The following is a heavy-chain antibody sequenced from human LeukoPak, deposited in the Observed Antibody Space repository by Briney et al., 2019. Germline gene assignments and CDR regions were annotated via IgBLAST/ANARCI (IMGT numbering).Heavy chain of an antibody. J-gene: IGHJ4*02. CDR3: AKAGKPWLAYFDY. D-gene: IGHD6-19*01. Sequence: GGSLRLSCAASGFTFSSYAMSWVCQAPGKGLEWVSAISGSGGSTYYADSVKGRFTISRDNSKNTLYLQMNSLRAEDTAVYYCAKAGKPWLAYFDYWGQGTLVTVSS. CDR2: ISGSGGST. V-gene: IGHV3-23*01. CDR1: GFTFSSYA.